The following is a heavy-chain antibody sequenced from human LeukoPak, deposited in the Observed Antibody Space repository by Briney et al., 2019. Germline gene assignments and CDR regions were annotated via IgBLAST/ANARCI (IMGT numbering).Heavy chain of an antibody. Sequence: PGGSLRLSCAASGFTFGAYAMHWVRQSPGKGLEWVALISYDGNNEWYADAVKGRFTVSRDNSKNTLYLQMNSLRFEDTAVYYCARGPPHGWELYLDYWAREPWSPSPQ. CDR1: GFTFGAYA. J-gene: IGHJ4*02. CDR2: ISYDGNNE. CDR3: ARGPPHGWELYLDY. V-gene: IGHV3-30*04. D-gene: IGHD1-26*01.